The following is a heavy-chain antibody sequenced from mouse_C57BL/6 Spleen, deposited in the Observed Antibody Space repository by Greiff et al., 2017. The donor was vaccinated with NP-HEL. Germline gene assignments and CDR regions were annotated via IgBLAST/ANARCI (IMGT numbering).Heavy chain of an antibody. CDR1: GYTFTSYW. CDR3: ARIGSYGSSPWFAY. CDR2: IHPNSGST. D-gene: IGHD1-1*01. J-gene: IGHJ3*01. V-gene: IGHV1-64*01. Sequence: QVQLQQPGAELVKPGASVKLSCKASGYTFTSYWMHWVKQRPGQGLEWIGMIHPNSGSTNYNEKFKSKATLTVDKSSSTAYMQLSSLTSEDSAVYYCARIGSYGSSPWFAYWGKGTLVTVSA.